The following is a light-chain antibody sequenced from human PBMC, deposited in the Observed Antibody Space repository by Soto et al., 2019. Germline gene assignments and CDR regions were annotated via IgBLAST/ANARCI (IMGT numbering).Light chain of an antibody. CDR2: TAS. Sequence: DFQMTQSPSTLSASVGDRVTITCRASQSINTWLAWYQQRPGKAPNLLIHTASTLKSGVPSRFSGSGSGTEFTLTISSLQPDDFATYYCQHYDFNSGLTFGGGTKVEI. CDR3: QHYDFNSGLT. CDR1: QSINTW. V-gene: IGKV1-5*03. J-gene: IGKJ4*01.